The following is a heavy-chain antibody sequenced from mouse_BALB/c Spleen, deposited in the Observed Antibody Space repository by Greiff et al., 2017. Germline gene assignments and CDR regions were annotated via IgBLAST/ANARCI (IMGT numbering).Heavy chain of an antibody. V-gene: IGHV5-6*02. J-gene: IGHJ3*01. CDR3: ARRPAWFAY. Sequence: EVMLVESGGDLVKPGGSLKLSCAASGFTFSSYGMSWVRQTPDKRLEWVATISSGGSYTYYPDSVKGRFTISRDNAKNTLYLQMSSLKSEDTAMYYCARRPAWFAYWGQGTLVTVSA. CDR1: GFTFSSYG. CDR2: ISSGGSYT.